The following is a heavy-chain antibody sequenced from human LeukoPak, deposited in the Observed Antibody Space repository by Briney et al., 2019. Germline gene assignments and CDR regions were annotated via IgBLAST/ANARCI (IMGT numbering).Heavy chain of an antibody. J-gene: IGHJ4*02. CDR2: IIPIVGIA. CDR1: GGTFSSYA. Sequence: SVKVSCKASGGTFSSYAISWVRQAPGQGLEWMGRIIPIVGIANYAQKFQGRVTITADKSTSTAYMELSSLRSEDTAVYYCARDYYPYYYDSSAYFDYWGQGTLFTVSS. CDR3: ARDYYPYYYDSSAYFDY. V-gene: IGHV1-69*04. D-gene: IGHD3-22*01.